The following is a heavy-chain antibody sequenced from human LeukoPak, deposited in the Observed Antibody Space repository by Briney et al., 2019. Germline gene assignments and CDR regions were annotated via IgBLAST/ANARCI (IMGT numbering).Heavy chain of an antibody. D-gene: IGHD6-6*01. CDR2: INPSGGST. CDR1: GYTFTSYY. J-gene: IGHJ2*01. V-gene: IGHV1-46*01. Sequence: ASVKVSCKASGYTFTSYYMHWVRQAPGQGLEWMGIINPSGGSTSYAQKFQGRVTMTRDTSTSTVYMELSSLRSEDTAVYYCARDGLAARLNWYFDLWGRGTLVTVSS. CDR3: ARDGLAARLNWYFDL.